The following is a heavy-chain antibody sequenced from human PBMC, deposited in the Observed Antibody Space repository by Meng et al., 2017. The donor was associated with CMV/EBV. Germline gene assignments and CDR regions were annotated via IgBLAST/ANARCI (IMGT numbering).Heavy chain of an antibody. CDR1: GFSFTSYS. D-gene: IGHD3-16*01. Sequence: QGQLVESGPEVKNPRGPVQFSCEASGFSFTSYSSSAVRRAPGRGVGGVEWTSAHNGNTNSAQKLQGRVTMTTDTSTSTSYVGLRCLRSDDTAVYYCARVGWGNWFDPWGQGTLVTVSS. CDR3: ARVGWGNWFDP. J-gene: IGHJ5*02. V-gene: IGHV1-18*01. CDR2: TSAHNGNT.